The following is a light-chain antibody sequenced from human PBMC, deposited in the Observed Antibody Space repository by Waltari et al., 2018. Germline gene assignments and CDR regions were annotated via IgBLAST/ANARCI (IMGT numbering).Light chain of an antibody. J-gene: IGLJ2*01. Sequence: SYVLTQPPSVSVAPGPAARITCGGTNIGRQSVNWYQQKPGQAPVLGVYDDSDRPSGIPERFAGANSGNTATLTISRVEAGDESDYYGQVWDSSSDHVVFGGGTKLTVL. CDR2: DDS. CDR3: QVWDSSSDHVV. V-gene: IGLV3-21*02. CDR1: NIGRQS.